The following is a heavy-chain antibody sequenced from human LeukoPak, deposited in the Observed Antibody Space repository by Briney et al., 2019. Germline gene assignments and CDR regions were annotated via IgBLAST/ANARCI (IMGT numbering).Heavy chain of an antibody. D-gene: IGHD2-2*01. CDR1: GPSISMGSYY. CDR3: ARGPIVVVPAAMAFDG. J-gene: IGHJ4*02. V-gene: IGHV4-61*02. CDR2: IYTSRST. Sequence: PSQTLSLTCTVSGPSISMGSYYWSWLRQPGGKGLEWFGRIYTSRSTNYNPSINRRVTVSVNTTNNQFSLKLSSVNAADTAVYYCARGPIVVVPAAMAFDGWGKGTLVSASS.